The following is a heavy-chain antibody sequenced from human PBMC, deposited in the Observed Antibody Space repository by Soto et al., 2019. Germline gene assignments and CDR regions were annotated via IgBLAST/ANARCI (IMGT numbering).Heavy chain of an antibody. V-gene: IGHV4-61*08. CDR1: GGSVGSGAYY. D-gene: IGHD3-22*01. CDR3: ARHDYSDRAFDL. J-gene: IGHJ3*01. CDR2: IQYSGDT. Sequence: SETLSLTCIVSGGSVGSGAYYWSWIRQPPGNALEWVGYIQYSGDTNYNSSLKSRVTISVDMSRNRFSLKLTSVTAADTAFYYCARHDYSDRAFDLWGQGTMVTVSS.